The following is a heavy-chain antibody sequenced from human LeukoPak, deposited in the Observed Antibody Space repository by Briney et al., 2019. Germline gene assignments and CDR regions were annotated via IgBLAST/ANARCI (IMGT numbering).Heavy chain of an antibody. D-gene: IGHD6-19*01. CDR3: ARHRFSSGWPFDY. CDR2: IYYTGST. J-gene: IGHJ4*02. Sequence: SETLSLTCTISGGSISSYYWSWIRQPPGKGLEWIGYIYYTGSTNHNPSLKSRVTISVDTSKNQFSLKLSSVTAADTSVFYCARHRFSSGWPFDYWGQGTLVTVSS. CDR1: GGSISSYY. V-gene: IGHV4-59*08.